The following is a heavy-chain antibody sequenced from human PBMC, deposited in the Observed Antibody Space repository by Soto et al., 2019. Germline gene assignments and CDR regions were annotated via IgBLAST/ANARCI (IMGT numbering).Heavy chain of an antibody. CDR3: SRVDPGETSPFDH. CDR2: INPFDGSR. D-gene: IGHD3-10*01. V-gene: IGHV1-46*03. CDR1: GYIFTSYY. J-gene: IGHJ4*02. Sequence: ASVKVSCKASGYIFTSYYIHWVRQAPGQGLEWMGWINPFDGSRMFAQSFQGRVTMTRDTSTSTVYMEVSSLRSEDTAVYYCSRVDPGETSPFDHWGQGTLVTLSS.